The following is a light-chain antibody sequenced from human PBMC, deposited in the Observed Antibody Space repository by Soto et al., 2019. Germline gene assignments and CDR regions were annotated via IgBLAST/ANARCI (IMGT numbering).Light chain of an antibody. CDR1: QDISNY. CDR2: DAS. CDR3: QQYDNLPGT. Sequence: DIQITQSQSSLSASVGDRVTITCQASQDISNYLNWYQQKPGKAPKLLIYDASNLETGVPSRFSGSGSGTDFTFTISSLQPEDIATYYCQQYDNLPGTFGGGTKVDIK. V-gene: IGKV1-33*01. J-gene: IGKJ4*01.